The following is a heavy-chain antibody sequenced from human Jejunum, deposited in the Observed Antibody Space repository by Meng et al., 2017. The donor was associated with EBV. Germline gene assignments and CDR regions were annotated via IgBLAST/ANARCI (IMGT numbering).Heavy chain of an antibody. CDR2: IYIDGST. CDR3: VRGPWNN. CDR1: GFIVSVHY. V-gene: IGHV3-53*01. Sequence: VQVVVSGVGWTLPGGSLRLSCAASGFIVSVHYMSWVRQAPGKGLEWVSVIYIDGSTYYADSVKGRFTISRDNSKNTLFIQMNNLRVDDTAVYYCVRGPWNNWGQGTLVTVSS. J-gene: IGHJ4*02. D-gene: IGHD1/OR15-1a*01.